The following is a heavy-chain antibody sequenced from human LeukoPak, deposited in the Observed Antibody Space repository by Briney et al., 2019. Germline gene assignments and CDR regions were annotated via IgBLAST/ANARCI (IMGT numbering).Heavy chain of an antibody. CDR2: INPNSGGT. V-gene: IGHV1-2*04. CDR1: GYTFTRYA. J-gene: IGHJ4*02. CDR3: AKIAASDTGEGY. D-gene: IGHD6-13*01. Sequence: ASVKVSCKASGYTFTRYAMNWLRQAPGQGLEWMGWINPNSGGTNYAQKFQGWVTMTRDTSTSTLYMELSSLRSEDTAIYYCAKIAASDTGEGYWGRGTLVTVSS.